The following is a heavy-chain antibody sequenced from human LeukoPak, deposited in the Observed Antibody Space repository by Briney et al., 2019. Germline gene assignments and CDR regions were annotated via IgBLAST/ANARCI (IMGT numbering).Heavy chain of an antibody. CDR1: GFTFSSYA. CDR2: ISGSGGST. Sequence: PGGSLRLSCAASGFTFSSYAMSWARQAPGKGLEWVSAISGSGGSTYYADSVKGRFTISRDNSKNTLYLQMNSLRAEDTAVYYCAKGGTRTNKGGFDYWGQGTLVTVSS. CDR3: AKGGTRTNKGGFDY. J-gene: IGHJ4*02. V-gene: IGHV3-23*01. D-gene: IGHD1-14*01.